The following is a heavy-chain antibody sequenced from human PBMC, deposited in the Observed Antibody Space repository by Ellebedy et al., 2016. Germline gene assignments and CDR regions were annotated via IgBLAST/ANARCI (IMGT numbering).Heavy chain of an antibody. D-gene: IGHD2-21*01. J-gene: IGHJ4*02. V-gene: IGHV3-74*01. CDR1: GFTFNNYW. CDR2: IKTDGSST. Sequence: GGSLRLSXAASGFTFNNYWMHWVRQAPGKRLVWVSRIKTDGSSTDYADSVKGRFTISRDNGKNTLYLQMNSLRAEDTAMYYCARDRGDDSSMAAFDYWGQGTLVTVSS. CDR3: ARDRGDDSSMAAFDY.